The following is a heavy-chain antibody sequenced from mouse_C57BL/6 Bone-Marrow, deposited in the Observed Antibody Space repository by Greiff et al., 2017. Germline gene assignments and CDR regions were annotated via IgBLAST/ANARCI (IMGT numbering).Heavy chain of an antibody. CDR3: ARYYDGYYQFLY. J-gene: IGHJ2*01. V-gene: IGHV1-82*01. CDR1: GYAFSSSW. D-gene: IGHD2-3*01. Sequence: QVHVQQSGPELVKPGASVKISCKASGYAFSSSWMNWVKQRPGRGLEWIGRIYPGAGDTNYNGKFKGKATLTADKSSSTAYMQLSSLASEDSAVDCCARYYDGYYQFLYWGQGTTLTVSS. CDR2: IYPGAGDT.